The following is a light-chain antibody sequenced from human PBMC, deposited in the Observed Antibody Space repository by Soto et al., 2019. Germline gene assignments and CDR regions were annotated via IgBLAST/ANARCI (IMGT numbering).Light chain of an antibody. CDR2: KAS. CDR3: QQSDSYPYT. J-gene: IGKJ2*01. V-gene: IGKV1-5*03. CDR1: QSISTW. Sequence: EIQMTQSPSTLAASVGDRVTITCRASQSISTWLAWYQQKPGKAPKVLIYKASSLESGVPPRFSGGGSGTEFTLIISSLQPGDFATYDFQQSDSYPYTFGQGTKVDIK.